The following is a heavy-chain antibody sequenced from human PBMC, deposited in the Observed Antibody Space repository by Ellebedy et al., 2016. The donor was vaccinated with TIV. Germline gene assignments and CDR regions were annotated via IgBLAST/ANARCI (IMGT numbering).Heavy chain of an antibody. CDR1: GFTFSDYY. CDR3: ARLVIYMDV. Sequence: GESLKISXAASGFTFSDYYMNWIRQAPGKGLEWISYISSSSSTIYYADSVKGRFTISRDNAKNSLYLQMNSLRDEDTAVYYCARLVIYMDVWGKGTTVTVSS. D-gene: IGHD2-2*01. J-gene: IGHJ6*03. CDR2: ISSSSSTI. V-gene: IGHV3-11*04.